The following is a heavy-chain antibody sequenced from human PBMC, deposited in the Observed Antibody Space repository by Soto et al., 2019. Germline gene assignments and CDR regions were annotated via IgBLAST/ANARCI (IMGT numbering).Heavy chain of an antibody. V-gene: IGHV3-48*03. CDR3: ARGKVWFDP. Sequence: PVGSLRLSCAASGFTFSSYEMNWVRQAPGKGLEWVSYISSSGSTIYYADSVKGRFTISRDNAKNSLYLQMNSLRAEDTAVYYCARGKVWFDPWGQGTLVTVSS. CDR2: ISSSGSTI. J-gene: IGHJ5*02. CDR1: GFTFSSYE.